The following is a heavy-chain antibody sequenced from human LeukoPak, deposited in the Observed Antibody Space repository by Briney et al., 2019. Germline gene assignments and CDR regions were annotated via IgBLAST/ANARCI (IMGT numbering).Heavy chain of an antibody. J-gene: IGHJ4*02. CDR2: ISYDGSNK. V-gene: IGHV3-30-3*01. Sequence: PGGSLRLSCAASGFTFSSYAMHWVRQAPGKGLEWVAVISYDGSNKNYADSVKGRFTISRDNSKNTLYLQMNSLRAEDTAVYYCARSGSPDYWGQGTLVTVSS. CDR1: GFTFSSYA. CDR3: ARSGSPDY. D-gene: IGHD5-12*01.